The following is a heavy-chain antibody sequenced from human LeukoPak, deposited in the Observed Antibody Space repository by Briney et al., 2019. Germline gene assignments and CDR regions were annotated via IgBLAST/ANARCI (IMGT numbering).Heavy chain of an antibody. CDR1: GFTFSSYE. Sequence: GGSLRLSCAASGFTFSSYEMNWVRQAPGKGLEWVSYISSSGTTIYYADSVKGRFTMSRDNAKNSLYLQMNSLRAEDTAVYYCAKTEYYYDSSGYYSPYFDYWGQGTLVTVSS. V-gene: IGHV3-48*03. CDR3: AKTEYYYDSSGYYSPYFDY. J-gene: IGHJ4*02. CDR2: ISSSGTTI. D-gene: IGHD3-22*01.